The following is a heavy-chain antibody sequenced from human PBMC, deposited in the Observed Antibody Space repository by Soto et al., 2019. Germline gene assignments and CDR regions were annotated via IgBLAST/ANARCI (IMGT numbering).Heavy chain of an antibody. CDR2: ISGSGGST. V-gene: IGHV3-23*01. Sequence: GGSLRLSCVASGFTFSSYAMSWVRQAPGKGLEWVSAISGSGGSTYYADSVKGRFTISRDSSKNTLYLQMNSLRAEDTAVYYCAKSRTYSSGWSSTEEDVWGQGTTVTVSS. CDR1: GFTFSSYA. J-gene: IGHJ6*02. CDR3: AKSRTYSSGWSSTEEDV. D-gene: IGHD6-19*01.